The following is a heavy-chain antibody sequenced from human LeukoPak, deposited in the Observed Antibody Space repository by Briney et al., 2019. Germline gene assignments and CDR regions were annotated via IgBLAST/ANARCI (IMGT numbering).Heavy chain of an antibody. CDR3: TTDRLPITIFGVVITGPDY. CDR1: GFTFSNAW. CDR2: IKSKTDGGTT. Sequence: GGSLGLSCAASGFTFSNAWMSWVRQAPGKGLEWVGRIKSKTDGGTTDYAAPVKGRFTISRDDSKNTLYLQMNSLKTEDTAVYYCTTDRLPITIFGVVITGPDYWGQGTLVTVSS. J-gene: IGHJ4*02. V-gene: IGHV3-15*01. D-gene: IGHD3-3*01.